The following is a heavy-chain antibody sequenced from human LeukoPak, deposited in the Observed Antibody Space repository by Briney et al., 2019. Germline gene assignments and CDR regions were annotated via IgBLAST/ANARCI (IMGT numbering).Heavy chain of an antibody. V-gene: IGHV6-1*01. CDR2: TYYRSKWYY. J-gene: IGHJ4*02. CDR1: GDSLSSINGA. CDR3: ARDGATSGWYTFDC. D-gene: IGHD6-19*01. Sequence: SQTLSLTCATSGDSLSSINGAWNWPRQSPSRGLEWLGRTYYRSKWYYDYASSIQGRISINPDASKNQFSLLLHSVTPGDTAVYYCARDGATSGWYTFDCWGEGSLVGVCS.